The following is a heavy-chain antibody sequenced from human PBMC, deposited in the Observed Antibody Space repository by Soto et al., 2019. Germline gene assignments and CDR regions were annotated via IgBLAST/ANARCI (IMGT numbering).Heavy chain of an antibody. V-gene: IGHV4-4*02. D-gene: IGHD6-19*01. J-gene: IGHJ4*02. Sequence: LSLTCAVSGGSISSSNWWSWVRQPPGKGLEWIGEIYHSGSTNYNPSLRSRVTISVDKSKNQFSLKLSSVTAADTAVYYCARLPIAVAPIYYWGQGTLVTVSS. CDR1: GGSISSSNW. CDR3: ARLPIAVAPIYY. CDR2: IYHSGST.